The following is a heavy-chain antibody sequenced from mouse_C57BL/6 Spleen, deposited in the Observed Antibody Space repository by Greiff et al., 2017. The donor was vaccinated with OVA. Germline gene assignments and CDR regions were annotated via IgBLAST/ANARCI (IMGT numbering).Heavy chain of an antibody. J-gene: IGHJ2*01. CDR1: GYTFTDYE. V-gene: IGHV1-15*01. D-gene: IGHD1-1*01. CDR2: IDPETGGT. Sequence: VQLQQSGAELVRPGASVTLSCKASGYTFTDYEMHWVKQTPVHGLEWIGAIDPETGGTAYNQKFKGKAILTADKSSSTAYMELRSLTSEDSAVYYCTRRSYGSSYFDYWGQGTTLTVSA. CDR3: TRRSYGSSYFDY.